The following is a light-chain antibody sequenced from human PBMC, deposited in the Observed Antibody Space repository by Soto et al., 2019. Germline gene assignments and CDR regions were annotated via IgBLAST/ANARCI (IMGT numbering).Light chain of an antibody. CDR1: QTISSW. CDR2: KAS. J-gene: IGKJ1*01. CDR3: LQDYNYPRT. Sequence: DIQMTRSPSTLSGSVPAIVTVTFRASQTISSWLAWYQHKPGKAPRLLIYKASTLKSGVPSRFSGSGSGTEFTLTISSLQPHDFATYYCLQDYNYPRTFGQGTKVDI. V-gene: IGKV1-5*03.